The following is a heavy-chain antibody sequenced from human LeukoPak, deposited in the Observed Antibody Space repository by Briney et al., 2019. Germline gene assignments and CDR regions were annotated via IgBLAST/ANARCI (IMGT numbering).Heavy chain of an antibody. CDR1: GFTFTSYA. D-gene: IGHD3-10*01. J-gene: IGHJ6*02. V-gene: IGHV3-23*01. CDR2: ISNSGSST. Sequence: PGGSLRLSCAASGFTFTSYAMTWVRQAPGKGLEWVSGISNSGSSTYYADSVKGRFTISRDNSRNTLYLQLSSLRAEDTAVYYCANTMVRGSYKMDVWGQGTTVTVSS. CDR3: ANTMVRGSYKMDV.